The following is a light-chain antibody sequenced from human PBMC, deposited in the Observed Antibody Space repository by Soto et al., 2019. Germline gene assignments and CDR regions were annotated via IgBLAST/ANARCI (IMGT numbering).Light chain of an antibody. J-gene: IGKJ1*01. V-gene: IGKV3-20*01. CDR3: QQYGSSLRT. CDR2: GAS. Sequence: EIVLTQSPGTLSLSPGERATLSCRASQSVSSSYLAWYQQKPGQAPRLLIYGASSRATDIPDRFSGSGSGTDFTLTISRLEPEDFAVYYCQQYGSSLRTFGQGTKVDIK. CDR1: QSVSSSY.